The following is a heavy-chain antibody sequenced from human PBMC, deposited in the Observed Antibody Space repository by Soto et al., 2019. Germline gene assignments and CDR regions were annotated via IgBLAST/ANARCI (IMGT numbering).Heavy chain of an antibody. CDR1: GFTFDDYG. D-gene: IGHD6-19*01. J-gene: IGHJ5*02. V-gene: IGHV3-20*01. Sequence: AGGSLRLSCAASGFTFDDYGMSWVRQAPGKGLEWVSGINWNGGSTGYADSVKGRFTISRDNAKNSLYLQMNSLRAEDTALYHCARGAGIAVAGRIDVWGQGTLVTVSS. CDR3: ARGAGIAVAGRIDV. CDR2: INWNGGST.